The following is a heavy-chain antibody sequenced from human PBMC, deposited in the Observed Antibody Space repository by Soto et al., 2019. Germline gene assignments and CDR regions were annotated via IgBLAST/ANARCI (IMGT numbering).Heavy chain of an antibody. Sequence: ASVKVSCKASGYTFTSYGISWVRQAPGQGLEWMGWISAYNGNTNYAQKLQGRVTMTTDTSTSTAYMELRSLRSDDTAVYYCARVVFRGVIIYYFDYWGQGNLVTVSS. D-gene: IGHD3-10*01. J-gene: IGHJ4*02. CDR1: GYTFTSYG. V-gene: IGHV1-18*01. CDR3: ARVVFRGVIIYYFDY. CDR2: ISAYNGNT.